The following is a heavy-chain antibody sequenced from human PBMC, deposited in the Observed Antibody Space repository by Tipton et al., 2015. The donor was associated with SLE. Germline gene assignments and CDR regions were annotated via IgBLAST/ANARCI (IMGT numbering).Heavy chain of an antibody. CDR2: IYDSGGA. D-gene: IGHD6-13*01. J-gene: IGHJ3*02. V-gene: IGHV3-66*01. CDR3: AIDERSSSWYRAFDI. Sequence: LRLSCTASGFSVLNTYMTWVRQAPGKGLDWVSIIYDSGGANYADSVRGRFAISRDNSKNTLYLQMNSLRPEDTAVYYCAIDERSSSWYRAFDIWGQGTLVTVSS. CDR1: GFSVLNTY.